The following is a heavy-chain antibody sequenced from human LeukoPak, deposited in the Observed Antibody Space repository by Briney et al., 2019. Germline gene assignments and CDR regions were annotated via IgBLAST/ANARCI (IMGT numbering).Heavy chain of an antibody. CDR1: GGSISSHY. Sequence: SETLSLTCTVSGGSISSHYWSWIRQPAGKGLEWIGRIYPSGSTNYNPSLKSRVTMTVNTSKNQFSLKLNSVTAADTAVYYCARVGLSGWPNWFDPWGQGTLVTVSS. J-gene: IGHJ5*02. D-gene: IGHD6-19*01. CDR2: IYPSGST. CDR3: ARVGLSGWPNWFDP. V-gene: IGHV4-4*07.